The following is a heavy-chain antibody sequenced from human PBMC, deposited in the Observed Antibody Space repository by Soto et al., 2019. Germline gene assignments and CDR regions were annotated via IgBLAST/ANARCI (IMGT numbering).Heavy chain of an antibody. D-gene: IGHD2-21*01. CDR2: ISAYNGNT. V-gene: IGHV1-18*01. Sequence: ASVKVSCKASGYTFTSYGISWVRQAPGQGLEWMGWISAYNGNTYYAQNLQGRVTMATDTSTSTAYMELRSLRSDDTAVYYCAKHMSPQYCSYADYSDYWGQGTLVTVSS. CDR3: AKHMSPQYCSYADYSDY. CDR1: GYTFTSYG. J-gene: IGHJ4*02.